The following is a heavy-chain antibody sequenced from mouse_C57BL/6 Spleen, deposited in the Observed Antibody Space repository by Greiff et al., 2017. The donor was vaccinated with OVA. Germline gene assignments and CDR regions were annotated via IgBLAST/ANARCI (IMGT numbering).Heavy chain of an antibody. Sequence: DVMLVESGGGLVKPGGSLKLSCAASGFTFSSYAMSWVRQTPEKRLEWVATISDGGSYTYYPDNVKGRFTISRDNAKNNLYLQMSHLKSEDTAMYYCARQYYYGSSPCYFDYWGQGTTLTVSS. V-gene: IGHV5-4*03. J-gene: IGHJ2*01. CDR1: GFTFSSYA. D-gene: IGHD1-1*01. CDR3: ARQYYYGSSPCYFDY. CDR2: ISDGGSYT.